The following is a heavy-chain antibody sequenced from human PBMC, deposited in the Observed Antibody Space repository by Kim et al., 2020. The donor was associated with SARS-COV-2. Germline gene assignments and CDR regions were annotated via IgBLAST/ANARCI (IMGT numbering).Heavy chain of an antibody. CDR2: ISGSGGST. CDR3: AKVGGGYTARPTRGNYFDY. D-gene: IGHD1-1*01. Sequence: GGSLRLSCAASGFTFSSYAMSWVRQAPGKGLEWVSAISGSGGSTYYADSVKGRFTISRDNSKNTLYLQMNSLRAEDTAVYYCAKVGGGYTARPTRGNYFDYWGQGTLVTVSS. CDR1: GFTFSSYA. V-gene: IGHV3-23*01. J-gene: IGHJ4*02.